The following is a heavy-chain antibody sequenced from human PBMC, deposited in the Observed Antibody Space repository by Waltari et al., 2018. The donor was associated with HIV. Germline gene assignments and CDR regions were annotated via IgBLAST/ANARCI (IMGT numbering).Heavy chain of an antibody. CDR2: IYYRGST. D-gene: IGHD3-9*01. Sequence: QLQLQESGPGLVKPSETLSLTCTVSGGSISSSSYYWGWIRQPPGKGLEWIGSIYYRGSTYDNPSLKSRVTISVDTSKNQFSLKLSSVTAADTAVYYCATARGDILTGYYTPWGQGTLVTVSS. V-gene: IGHV4-39*01. J-gene: IGHJ5*02. CDR1: GGSISSSSYY. CDR3: ATARGDILTGYYTP.